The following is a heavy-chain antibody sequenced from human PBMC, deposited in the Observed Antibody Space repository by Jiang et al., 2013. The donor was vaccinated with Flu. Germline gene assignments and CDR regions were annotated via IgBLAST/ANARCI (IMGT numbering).Heavy chain of an antibody. Sequence: SGAEVKNPGSSVKVSCKASGGTLSSFAMSWVRQAPGQGLEWMGAIILHSGMTKYAQKFQGRVTITADKSTSTAYMELSSLRSEDTAVYYCTRDQGITGTVGWGQGPWSPSPQ. D-gene: IGHD1-20*01. V-gene: IGHV1-69*17. J-gene: IGHJ4*01. CDR3: TRDQGITGTVG. CDR1: GGTLSSFA. CDR2: IILHSGMT.